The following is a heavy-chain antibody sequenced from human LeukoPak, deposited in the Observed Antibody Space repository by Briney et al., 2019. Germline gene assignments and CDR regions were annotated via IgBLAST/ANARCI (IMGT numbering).Heavy chain of an antibody. J-gene: IGHJ4*02. Sequence: GGSLRLSCTASGFTFGDYAMSWFRQAPGKGLEWVGFIRTKGYGGTTEYAASVKGRFTISRDDSKSIAYLQMNSLKTEDTAVYYCTTEGLIAVAGSAFDYWGQGTLVTVSS. CDR1: GFTFGDYA. D-gene: IGHD6-19*01. V-gene: IGHV3-49*03. CDR2: IRTKGYGGTT. CDR3: TTEGLIAVAGSAFDY.